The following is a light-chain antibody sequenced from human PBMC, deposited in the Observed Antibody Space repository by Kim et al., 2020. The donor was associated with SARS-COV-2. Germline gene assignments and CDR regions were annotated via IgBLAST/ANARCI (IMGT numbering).Light chain of an antibody. J-gene: IGKJ1*01. CDR1: QSVGTK. CDR3: LQYQDWPPWT. V-gene: IGKV3-15*01. CDR2: GAS. Sequence: SQGEGATLSCRARQSVGTKAAWYQQKPGQAPRLLMYGASIRASGIPARFSGSGSGTEFTLTISGLQSEDFAIYYCLQYQDWPPWTFGQGTKVDIK.